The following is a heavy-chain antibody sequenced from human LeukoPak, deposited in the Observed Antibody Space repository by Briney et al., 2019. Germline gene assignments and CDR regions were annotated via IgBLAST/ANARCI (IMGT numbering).Heavy chain of an antibody. J-gene: IGHJ3*02. CDR2: IYYSGST. CDR1: GGSISSGGYY. Sequence: PSETLSLTCTVSGGSISSGGYYWSWIRQHPGKGLEWIGYIYYSGSTYYNPSLKSRVTISVDTSKNQFSLKLSSVTAADTAVYYCARDRDYYGSGGAFDIWGQGTMVTVSS. V-gene: IGHV4-31*03. CDR3: ARDRDYYGSGGAFDI. D-gene: IGHD3-10*01.